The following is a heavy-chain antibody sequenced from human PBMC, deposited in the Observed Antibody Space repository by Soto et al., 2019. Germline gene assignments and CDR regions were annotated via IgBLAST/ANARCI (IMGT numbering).Heavy chain of an antibody. V-gene: IGHV3-33*01. Sequence: QVQLVESGGGVVQPGRSLRLSCAASGFTFSSYGMHWVRQAQGKGLEWVAVIWYDGSNKYYADSVKGRFTISRDNSKNTLYLQMNSLRAEDTAVYYCARDDGPGLSGGYWGQGTLVTVSS. CDR1: GFTFSSYG. CDR3: ARDDGPGLSGGY. J-gene: IGHJ4*02. CDR2: IWYDGSNK. D-gene: IGHD2-21*02.